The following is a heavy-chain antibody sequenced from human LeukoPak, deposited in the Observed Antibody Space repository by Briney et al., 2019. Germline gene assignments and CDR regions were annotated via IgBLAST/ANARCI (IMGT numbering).Heavy chain of an antibody. Sequence: PSETLSLTCTVSGGSIINYYWSWVRQPAGKGLEWIGRIFSSGSTDYNPSLKSRVIMSVDTSKNQFSLKLTSMTAADTAVYYCARRKVLPTAVDAFDIWGQGTMVTVSS. J-gene: IGHJ3*02. CDR3: ARRKVLPTAVDAFDI. V-gene: IGHV4-4*07. CDR1: GGSIINYY. CDR2: IFSSGST. D-gene: IGHD2-2*01.